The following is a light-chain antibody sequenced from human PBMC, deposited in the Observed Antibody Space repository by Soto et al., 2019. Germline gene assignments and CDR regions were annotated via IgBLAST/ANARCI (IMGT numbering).Light chain of an antibody. CDR3: QQYNSYSLT. CDR1: QSISSW. J-gene: IGKJ1*01. CDR2: DAS. V-gene: IGKV1-5*01. Sequence: DIQMTQSPPTLSASVGDRVTITCRASQSISSWLAWFQQKPGKAPKLLIYDASNLQSGVPSRFSGSGSGTEFTLTISSLQPDDFATYYCQQYNSYSLTFGQGTKVEIK.